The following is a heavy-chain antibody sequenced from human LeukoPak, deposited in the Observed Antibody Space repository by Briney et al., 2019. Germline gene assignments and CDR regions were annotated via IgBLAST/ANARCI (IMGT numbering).Heavy chain of an antibody. CDR3: ARDPNDFWSGYSYYFDY. CDR2: INAGNGNT. Sequence: ASVKVSCKASGYTFTSYAMHWVRQAPGQRLEWMGWINAGNGNTKYSQKFQGRVTITRDTSASTAHMELSSLRSEDTAVYYCARDPNDFWSGYSYYFDYWGQGTLVTVSS. V-gene: IGHV1-3*01. D-gene: IGHD3-3*01. CDR1: GYTFTSYA. J-gene: IGHJ4*02.